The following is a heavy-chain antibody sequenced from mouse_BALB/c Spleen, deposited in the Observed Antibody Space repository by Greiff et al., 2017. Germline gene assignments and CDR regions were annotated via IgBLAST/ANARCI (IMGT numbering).Heavy chain of an antibody. Sequence: DVKLVESGGGLVQPGGSLRLSCATSGFTFTDYYMSWVRQPPGKALEWLGFIRNKANGYTTEYSASVKGRFTISRDNSQSILYLQMNTLRAEDSATYYCARDYYYGSYWYFDVWGAGTTVTVSS. CDR2: IRNKANGYTT. CDR3: ARDYYYGSYWYFDV. V-gene: IGHV7-3*02. CDR1: GFTFTDYY. J-gene: IGHJ1*01. D-gene: IGHD1-1*01.